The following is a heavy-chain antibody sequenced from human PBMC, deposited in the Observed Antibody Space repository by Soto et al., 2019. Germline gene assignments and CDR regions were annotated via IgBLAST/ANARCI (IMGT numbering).Heavy chain of an antibody. V-gene: IGHV2-26*03. D-gene: IGHD6-19*01. J-gene: IGHJ5*02. Sequence: QVSLKESGPVLVKSTETLTLTCAISGFSLSSGRMGVSWIRQPPGKALEWLGHIFSTDEKSYRPSLESRLTISTDASKNQVVLTLTNMKPVDTGTYFCARIQTSAGAFTWFDPWGQGTRVTVSS. CDR2: IFSTDEK. CDR3: ARIQTSAGAFTWFDP. CDR1: GFSLSSGRMG.